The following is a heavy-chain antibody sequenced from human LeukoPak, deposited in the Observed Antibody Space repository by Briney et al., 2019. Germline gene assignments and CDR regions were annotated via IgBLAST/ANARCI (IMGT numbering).Heavy chain of an antibody. CDR1: GFTFDNYR. CDR3: TKRVKYGGTWDHFAD. D-gene: IGHD1-26*01. J-gene: IGHJ4*02. Sequence: GGSLRLSCAASGFTFDNYRMSWVRQAPEKGLEWVSTVSADGGNTYYADSVKGRFTISRDNSKSTLILQMNSLRVEDTALYYCTKRVKYGGTWDHFADWGQGTLVTVSS. V-gene: IGHV3-23*01. CDR2: VSADGGNT.